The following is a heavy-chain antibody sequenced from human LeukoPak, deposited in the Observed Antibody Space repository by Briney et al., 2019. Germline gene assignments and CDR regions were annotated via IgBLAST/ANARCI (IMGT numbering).Heavy chain of an antibody. V-gene: IGHV3-23*01. Sequence: PGGSLRLSCAASGFTFSSYGMTWVRLAPGKGLEWVSAISESGGSTYYADSVKGRSTISRDNSKNTLYLQMNSLRAEDTAVYYCAKYGLAGSGRYHDASDIWGQGTMVTVSS. CDR1: GFTFSSYG. J-gene: IGHJ3*02. CDR3: AKYGLAGSGRYHDASDI. D-gene: IGHD3-10*01. CDR2: ISESGGST.